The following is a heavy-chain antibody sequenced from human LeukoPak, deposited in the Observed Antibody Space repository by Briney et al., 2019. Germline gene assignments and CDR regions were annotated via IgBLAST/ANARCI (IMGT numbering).Heavy chain of an antibody. J-gene: IGHJ6*02. CDR1: GGSISSYY. D-gene: IGHD4-17*01. CDR3: ARRATVTYHGMDV. V-gene: IGHV4-39*01. Sequence: SETLSLTCTVSGGSISSYYWGWIRQPPGKGLEWIGSIYYSGSTYNNPSLKSRVTISVDTTKNQFSLKLTSVTAADTAVYYCARRATVTYHGMDVWGQGTTVTVSS. CDR2: IYYSGST.